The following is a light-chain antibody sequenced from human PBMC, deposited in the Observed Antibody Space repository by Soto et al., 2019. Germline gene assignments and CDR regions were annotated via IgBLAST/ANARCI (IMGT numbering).Light chain of an antibody. CDR2: EVS. V-gene: IGLV2-23*02. CDR3: CSYAGNKIHYV. CDR1: SSDVGNFYL. J-gene: IGLJ1*01. Sequence: QSVLTQPASVSGSPGQSITIACAGTSSDVGNFYLVSWYQHHPGKAPKLMIFEVSKRPSGVSNRYSGSKSGNTASLTISGLQAEDEADYYCCSYAGNKIHYVFGTGTKVTV.